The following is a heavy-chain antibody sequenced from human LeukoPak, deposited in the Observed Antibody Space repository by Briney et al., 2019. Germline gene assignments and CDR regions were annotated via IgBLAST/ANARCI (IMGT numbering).Heavy chain of an antibody. CDR2: IYPGDSDI. CDR3: ARGGAAAGTGDY. D-gene: IGHD6-13*01. J-gene: IGHJ4*02. V-gene: IGHV5-51*01. CDR1: GYSFTSYW. Sequence: GEARTISCKGSGYSFTSYWIGWVRQMPGKGREWMGIIYPGDSDIRYSPSFQGQVTISADKSISTAYLQWSSLKASDTAMYYCARGGAAAGTGDYWGQGTLVTPSS.